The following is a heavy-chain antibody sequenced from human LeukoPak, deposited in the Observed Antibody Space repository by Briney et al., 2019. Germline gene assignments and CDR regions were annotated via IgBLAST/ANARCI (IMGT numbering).Heavy chain of an antibody. J-gene: IGHJ4*02. Sequence: GSLRLSCAASGFTFSSYAMHWVRQPPGKGLEWIGYIYYSGSTNYNPSLKSRVTISVDTSKNQFSLKLSSVTAADTAVYYCARAPSNCYGQNFDYWGQGTLVTVSS. CDR2: IYYSGST. CDR1: GFTFSSYA. V-gene: IGHV4-59*01. D-gene: IGHD3-10*01. CDR3: ARAPSNCYGQNFDY.